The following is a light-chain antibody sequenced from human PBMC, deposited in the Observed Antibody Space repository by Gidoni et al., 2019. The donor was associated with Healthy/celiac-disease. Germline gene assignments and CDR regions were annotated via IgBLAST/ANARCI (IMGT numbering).Light chain of an antibody. CDR2: DAC. CDR1: PDISNY. CDR3: QQYDNLPT. Sequence: DIQMPQSPSSLSASVGDRVTITCQASPDISNYLNWYQQKPGKAPKLLIYDACNLETGVPSRFSGSGSGTDFTFTISSLQPEDIATYYCQQYDNLPTFGQGTRLEIK. J-gene: IGKJ5*01. V-gene: IGKV1-33*01.